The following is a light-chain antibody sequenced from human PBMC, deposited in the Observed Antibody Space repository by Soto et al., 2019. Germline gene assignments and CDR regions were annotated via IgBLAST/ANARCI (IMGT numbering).Light chain of an antibody. CDR2: DVS. CDR3: SSYTSGSTRVV. J-gene: IGLJ2*01. V-gene: IGLV2-14*03. Sequence: QSALTQPASVSGSPGHSITGSCTGTSSDVGGYNYVSWYQQHPGKAPKVMIYDVSKRPSGISNRFSGSKSGNTASLTISGLQVEDEADYYCSSYTSGSTRVVFGGATQLTVL. CDR1: SSDVGGYNY.